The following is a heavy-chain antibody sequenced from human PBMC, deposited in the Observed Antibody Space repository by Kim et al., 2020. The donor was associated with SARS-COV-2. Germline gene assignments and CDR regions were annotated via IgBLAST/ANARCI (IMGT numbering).Heavy chain of an antibody. CDR1: GGSISSGGYY. CDR2: IYYSGST. Sequence: SETLSLTCTVSGGSISSGGYYWSWIRQHPGKGLEWIGYIYYSGSTYYNPSLKSRVTISVDTSKNQFSLKLSSVTAADTAVYYCARDIELERWAFDIWGQGTMVTVSS. J-gene: IGHJ3*02. V-gene: IGHV4-31*03. CDR3: ARDIELERWAFDI. D-gene: IGHD1-1*01.